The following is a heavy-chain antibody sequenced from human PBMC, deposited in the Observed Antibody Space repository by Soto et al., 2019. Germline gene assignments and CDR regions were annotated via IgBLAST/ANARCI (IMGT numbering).Heavy chain of an antibody. CDR1: GGSISSSNW. J-gene: IGHJ6*02. V-gene: IGHV4-4*02. D-gene: IGHD3-10*01. Sequence: QVQLQESGPGLVKPSGTLSLTCAVSGGSISSSNWWSWVRQPPGKGLDWIGGIYHSGSTNYNPSLTRRVTIPVDKSKHQCSLKLGAVTAAVAAVYYWARSVGGRTMVRGLVRAQGGMDVWGQGTTVTVSS. CDR3: ARSVGGRTMVRGLVRAQGGMDV. CDR2: IYHSGST.